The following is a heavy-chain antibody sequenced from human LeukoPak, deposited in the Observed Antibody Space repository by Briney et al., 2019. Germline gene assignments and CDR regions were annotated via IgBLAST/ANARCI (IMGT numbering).Heavy chain of an antibody. CDR1: GFTFSSYA. V-gene: IGHV3-23*01. D-gene: IGHD2-8*01. CDR2: ISGSGGST. CDR3: AKGYHYGSAGYYTATSLDH. Sequence: GGSLRLSCAASGFTFSSYAMSWVRQAPGKGLEWVSAISGSGGSTYYADSVKGRFTISRDNSQNTLYLQIHSLRDEDTAVYYCAKGYHYGSAGYYTATSLDHWGQGTQVTVSS. J-gene: IGHJ4*02.